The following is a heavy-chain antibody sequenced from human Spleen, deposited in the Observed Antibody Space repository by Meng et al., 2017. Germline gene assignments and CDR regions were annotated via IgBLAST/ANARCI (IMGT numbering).Heavy chain of an antibody. CDR2: INTDASIT. J-gene: IGHJ4*02. D-gene: IGHD3-9*01. Sequence: GESLKISCSASGFAFSTYDMSWVRQTPGEGLVWVSRINTDASITTYADSVKGRFTISRDDAKNTVYLQMNSLRAEDTAVYYCARDADWVIFDHWGQGALVTVSS. CDR1: GFAFSTYD. CDR3: ARDADWVIFDH. V-gene: IGHV3-74*03.